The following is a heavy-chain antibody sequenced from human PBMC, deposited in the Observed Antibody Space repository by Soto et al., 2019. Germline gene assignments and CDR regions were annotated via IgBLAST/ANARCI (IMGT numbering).Heavy chain of an antibody. J-gene: IGHJ3*02. CDR3: ARPRRFGEFSDI. D-gene: IGHD3-10*01. CDR2: INSDGSST. V-gene: IGHV3-74*01. Sequence: EVQLVESGGGLVQPGGSLRLSCAASGFTFSSYWMHWVRQAPAKGLVWVSRINSDGSSTSYADSVKGRFTISRDNAKNTLYLQMNSLRAEDTAVYYCARPRRFGEFSDIWGQGTMVTVSS. CDR1: GFTFSSYW.